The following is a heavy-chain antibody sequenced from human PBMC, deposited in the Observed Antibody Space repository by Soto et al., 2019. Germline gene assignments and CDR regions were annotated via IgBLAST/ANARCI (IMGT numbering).Heavy chain of an antibody. J-gene: IGHJ3*02. Sequence: EVQLVESGGGLVQPGGSLKLSCAASGFTFSGSAMHWVRQASGKGLAWVGRSRSKPNNYATAYAASVRGRFTISRDDSRNTAYLQMNSLKNEATAVYFCTSEEGADALDIWGQGTMVTVSS. CDR1: GFTFSGSA. V-gene: IGHV3-73*01. CDR2: SRSKPNNYAT. CDR3: TSEEGADALDI.